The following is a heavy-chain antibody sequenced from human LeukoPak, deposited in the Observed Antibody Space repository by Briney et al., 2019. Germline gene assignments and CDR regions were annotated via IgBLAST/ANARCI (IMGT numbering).Heavy chain of an antibody. D-gene: IGHD3-3*01. J-gene: IGHJ4*02. CDR3: ARVGKGRITIFGVVGYYFDY. V-gene: IGHV3-74*01. CDR1: GFTFSSYW. CDR2: INSDGSST. Sequence: PGGSLRLSCAASGFTFSSYWMHWVRQARGKWLVWAPRINSDGSSTSYADSVKGRFTISGDNAKNTLYLQMNSLRAEDTAVYYCARVGKGRITIFGVVGYYFDYWGQGTLVTVSS.